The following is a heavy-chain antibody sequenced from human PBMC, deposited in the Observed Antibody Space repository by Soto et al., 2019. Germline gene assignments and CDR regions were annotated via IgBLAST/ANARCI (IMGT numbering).Heavy chain of an antibody. CDR1: GFTFRSYG. D-gene: IGHD5-12*01. J-gene: IGHJ6*02. Sequence: QVRLVESGGDVVQPGRSLRLSCAASGFTFRSYGMHWVRQAPGKGLEWVAIIWYDGSNQSYADSVRGRFTISRDNSKDTLYLQMNSLRAEDTGVYYCARVFDTSGDGMDVWGQGTTVTVSS. CDR3: ARVFDTSGDGMDV. V-gene: IGHV3-33*01. CDR2: IWYDGSNQ.